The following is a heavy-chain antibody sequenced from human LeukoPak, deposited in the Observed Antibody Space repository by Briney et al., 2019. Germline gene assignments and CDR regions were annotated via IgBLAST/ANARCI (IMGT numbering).Heavy chain of an antibody. CDR3: AKDESRWLVRFYFDH. Sequence: PGGSLRLSSAASGFTFSSYGMHRVRQAPGKGLEWVAFIRYDGSNAYYADSVKGRFTISRDNSKNTLYLQMNSPRVEDTAVYYCAKDESRWLVRFYFDHWGQGTLVTVPS. J-gene: IGHJ4*02. CDR2: IRYDGSNA. D-gene: IGHD6-19*01. V-gene: IGHV3-30*02. CDR1: GFTFSSYG.